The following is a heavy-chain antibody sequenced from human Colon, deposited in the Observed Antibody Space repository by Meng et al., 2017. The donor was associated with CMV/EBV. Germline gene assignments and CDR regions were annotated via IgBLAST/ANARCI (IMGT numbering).Heavy chain of an antibody. D-gene: IGHD2/OR15-2a*01. V-gene: IGHV3-30*04. CDR2: ISFDGKNT. CDR1: GFTFDSYA. CDR3: ARAGLSLHNYLDY. Sequence: GGSLRLSCATSGFTFDSYAMHWVRQSPGKGLEWVALISFDGKNTYYADSVEGRFTISRDNFKGTLYLQMNTVRLEDTAMYYCARAGLSLHNYLDYWGQGTLVTVSS. J-gene: IGHJ4*02.